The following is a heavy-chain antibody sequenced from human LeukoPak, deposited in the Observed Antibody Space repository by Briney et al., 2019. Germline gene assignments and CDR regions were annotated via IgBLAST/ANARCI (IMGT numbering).Heavy chain of an antibody. CDR3: ARDSGDPRLYYDFWSGYLDF. V-gene: IGHV3-11*01. Sequence: GGSLRLSCAASGFNFGDHYMAWIRRAPGKGLEWISYITASSNMIYYAESVKGRFTISRNNAKNSVFLQMKNLRAEDTAVYFCARDSGDPRLYYDFWSGYLDFWGQGTLVTVSS. CDR2: ITASSNMI. CDR1: GFNFGDHY. J-gene: IGHJ4*02. D-gene: IGHD3-3*01.